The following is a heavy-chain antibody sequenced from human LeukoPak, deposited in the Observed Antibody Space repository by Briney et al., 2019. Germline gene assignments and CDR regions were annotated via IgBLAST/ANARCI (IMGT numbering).Heavy chain of an antibody. D-gene: IGHD1-26*01. V-gene: IGHV1-69*13. CDR1: GGTFSSYA. CDR3: ARVQWELQNNWFDP. Sequence: SVKVSCKASGGTFSSYAISWVRQAPGQGLEWMGGIIPIFGTANYAQKFQGRVTITADESTRTAYMELSSLRSEDTAVYYCARVQWELQNNWFDPWGQGTPVTVSS. J-gene: IGHJ5*02. CDR2: IIPIFGTA.